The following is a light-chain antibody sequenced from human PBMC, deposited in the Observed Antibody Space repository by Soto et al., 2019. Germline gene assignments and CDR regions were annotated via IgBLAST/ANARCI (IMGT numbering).Light chain of an antibody. CDR2: AAS. CDR1: QVINSF. J-gene: IGKJ4*01. CDR3: PQTDSYTST. Sequence: AIQLTPSPSSLSPSVVDRVTITCRASQVINSFLAWDQQKPGKAPKLLSDAASSLQTGGPSRFSGSGSATDFTLTSNSLQPEDFATYYCPQTDSYTSTFGGGTKVEIK. V-gene: IGKV1-13*02.